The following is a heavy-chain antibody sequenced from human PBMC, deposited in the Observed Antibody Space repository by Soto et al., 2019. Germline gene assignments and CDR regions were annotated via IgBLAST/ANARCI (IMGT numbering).Heavy chain of an antibody. CDR3: ARSYCSGGSCYSPGGYYYYYMDV. V-gene: IGHV3-33*01. CDR2: IWYDGSNK. D-gene: IGHD2-15*01. Sequence: GGSLRLSCAASGFTFSSYGMHWVRQAPGKGLEWVAVIWYDGSNKYYADSVKGRFTISRDNSKNTLYLQMNSLRAEDTAVYYCARSYCSGGSCYSPGGYYYYYMDVWGKGTTVTVSS. CDR1: GFTFSSYG. J-gene: IGHJ6*03.